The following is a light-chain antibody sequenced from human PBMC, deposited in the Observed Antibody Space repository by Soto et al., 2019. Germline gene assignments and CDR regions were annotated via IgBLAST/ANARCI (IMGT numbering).Light chain of an antibody. J-gene: IGKJ5*01. CDR2: LGF. CDR1: QSLLHTNGYNY. V-gene: IGKV2-28*01. CDR3: MQALQSPFT. Sequence: DIVMTQSPLSLPVTPGEPASISCRSSQSLLHTNGYNYLDWYLQKPGQSPQLLIYLGFNRASGVPDRFSGSGSGTNFTLKISTVAAEDVGVYYCMQALQSPFTLGQGTRLEIK.